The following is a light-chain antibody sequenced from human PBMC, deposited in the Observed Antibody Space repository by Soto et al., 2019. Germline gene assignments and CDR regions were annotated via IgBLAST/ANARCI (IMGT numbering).Light chain of an antibody. CDR3: QQYNSTPHT. J-gene: IGKJ2*01. Sequence: DIGMTQSPDSLAVSLGERATINCKSSQSVLYSSNNKNYFAWYQQKPGQPPKLLIYWASTRESGVPDRFSVSGSGTDFTLTISSLQAEDVAVYHCQQYNSTPHTFGQGTKLEIK. V-gene: IGKV4-1*01. CDR1: QSVLYSSNNKNY. CDR2: WAS.